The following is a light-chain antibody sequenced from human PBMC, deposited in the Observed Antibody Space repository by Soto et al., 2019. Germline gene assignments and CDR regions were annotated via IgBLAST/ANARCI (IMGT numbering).Light chain of an antibody. Sequence: EIVLPQSPGTLPLSPGEGATLSCRASQSVIGNYLAWYQQKPGQAPRLLLYGVSKRATGIPDSFSGRGSGTDFILEISRLEPQECAVYYCEQVVSAPPRTFGQGTRVEIK. J-gene: IGKJ1*01. CDR1: QSVIGNY. V-gene: IGKV3-20*01. CDR2: GVS. CDR3: EQVVSAPPRT.